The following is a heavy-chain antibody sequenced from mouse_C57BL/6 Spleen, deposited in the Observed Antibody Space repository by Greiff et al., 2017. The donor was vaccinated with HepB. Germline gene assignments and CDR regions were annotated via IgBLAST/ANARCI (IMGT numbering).Heavy chain of an antibody. J-gene: IGHJ3*01. CDR3: ERGRSSFAY. CDR2: IHPNSGST. CDR1: GYTFTSYW. Sequence: QVQLQQPGAELVKPGASVKLSCKASGYTFTSYWMHWVKQRPGQGLEWIGMIHPNSGSTNYNEKFKSKATLTVDKSSSTAYMQLSSLTSEDSAVYYCERGRSSFAYWGQGTLVTVSA. V-gene: IGHV1-64*01.